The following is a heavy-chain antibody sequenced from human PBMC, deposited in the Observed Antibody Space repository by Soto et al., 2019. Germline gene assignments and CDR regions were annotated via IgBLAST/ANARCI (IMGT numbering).Heavy chain of an antibody. D-gene: IGHD5-18*01. Sequence: QVQLQESGPGLMKPSQTLSLTCTVSGGSISSGDYYWTWIRQHPGKGLEWIGYIFYTGSTYYNPSLSSRVTISLDMFKNQFSLKLTSVTAADTAVFYCAGARHSYGLGSWFDPWGQGTLVTVSS. V-gene: IGHV4-31*03. CDR2: IFYTGST. CDR1: GGSISSGDYY. J-gene: IGHJ5*02. CDR3: AGARHSYGLGSWFDP.